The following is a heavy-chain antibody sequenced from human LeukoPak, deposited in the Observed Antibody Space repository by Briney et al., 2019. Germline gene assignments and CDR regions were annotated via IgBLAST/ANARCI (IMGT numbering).Heavy chain of an antibody. D-gene: IGHD3-3*01. V-gene: IGHV4-59*11. CDR3: ARVLQNYYYLDV. CDR2: IYDSEST. CDR1: GGSISSHY. Sequence: SETLALTCTVSGGSISSHYWSWVRQPPGKGLEWIGNIYDSESTHYKSSLKSRVTISVDTSKNQFSLRLSSVTAADTAVYYCARVLQNYYYLDVWGKGTTVTVSS. J-gene: IGHJ6*03.